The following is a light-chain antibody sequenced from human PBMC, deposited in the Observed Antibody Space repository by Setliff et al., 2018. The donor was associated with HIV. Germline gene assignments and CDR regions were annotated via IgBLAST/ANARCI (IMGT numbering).Light chain of an antibody. Sequence: QSVLTQPASVSGSPGQLITISCTGSSSNVGTYNLVSWYQHHPVKAPKLVIYEVSKRPSGVSDRFSGSKSGNTASLTISGLQAEDEAYYSCCSYAGSSTPVIFGGGTKVTVL. CDR1: SSNVGTYNL. CDR2: EVS. CDR3: CSYAGSSTPVI. J-gene: IGLJ2*01. V-gene: IGLV2-23*02.